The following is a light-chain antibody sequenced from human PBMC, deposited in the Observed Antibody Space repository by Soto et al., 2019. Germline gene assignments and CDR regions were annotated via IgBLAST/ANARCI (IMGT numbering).Light chain of an antibody. Sequence: EIFCTPSPDSLSLSPGERATLSYRASQSVTNYIAWYQQRPGQAPRLLIYDASNRATGVPARFSGSGSGTDFTLTISDLEPADFGLYYCQQRLNRPPGFGQGTKVDIK. CDR2: DAS. CDR3: QQRLNRPPG. CDR1: QSVTNY. V-gene: IGKV3-11*01. J-gene: IGKJ1*01.